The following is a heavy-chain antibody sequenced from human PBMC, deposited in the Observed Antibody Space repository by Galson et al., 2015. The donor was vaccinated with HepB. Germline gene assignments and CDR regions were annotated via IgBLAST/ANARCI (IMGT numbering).Heavy chain of an antibody. CDR3: AREMAPRYYAFDI. V-gene: IGHV1-24*01. J-gene: IGHJ3*02. CDR2: FDPEDGET. D-gene: IGHD5-24*01. CDR1: GYTLTELS. Sequence: SVKVSCKVSGYTLTELSMHWVRQAPGKGLEWMGGFDPEDGETIYAQNFQGRVTMTEDTSTDTAYMILSSLRSEDTAVFYCAREMAPRYYAFDIWGQGTIVTVSS.